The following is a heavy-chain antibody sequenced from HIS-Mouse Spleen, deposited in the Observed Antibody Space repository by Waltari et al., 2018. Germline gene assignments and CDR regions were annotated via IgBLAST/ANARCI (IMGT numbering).Heavy chain of an antibody. CDR3: ARVNGIAVAGTDAFDI. Sequence: QVQLVESGGGVVQPGRSLRLSCAASGFPFSSYALPWVGRVPGKGMEWVACISDDGGNKYYADSVKGRFTISRDNSKNTLYLQMNSLRAEDTAVYYCARVNGIAVAGTDAFDIWGQGTMVTVSS. CDR1: GFPFSSYA. J-gene: IGHJ3*02. D-gene: IGHD6-19*01. V-gene: IGHV3-30*04. CDR2: ISDDGGNK.